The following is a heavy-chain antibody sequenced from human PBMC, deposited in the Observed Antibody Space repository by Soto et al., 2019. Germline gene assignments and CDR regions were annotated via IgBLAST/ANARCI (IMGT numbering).Heavy chain of an antibody. CDR1: GYTFTGYY. CDR2: INPNSGGT. CDR3: ARAPGIAAAGTVWFDP. J-gene: IGHJ5*02. Sequence: ASVKVSCKASGYTFTGYYMHWVRQAPGPGLEWMGWINPNSGGTNYAQKIQGWVTMTRDTSISAAYMELSRLRSDDTAVYYCARAPGIAAAGTVWFDPWGQGTLVTVSS. V-gene: IGHV1-2*04. D-gene: IGHD6-13*01.